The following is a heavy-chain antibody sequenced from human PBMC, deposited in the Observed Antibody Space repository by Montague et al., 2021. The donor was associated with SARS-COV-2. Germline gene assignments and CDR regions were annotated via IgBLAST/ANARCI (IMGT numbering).Heavy chain of an antibody. CDR3: ARVGRQQLVRLSGMDV. CDR1: GGSISSSSYY. Sequence: SETLSLTCTVAGGSISSSSYYWGWIRQPPGKGLEWIGSIYYSGSTYYXPSVKSRVTISVDTSKNQLSLKLSSVTAADTAVYYCARVGRQQLVRLSGMDVWGQGTTVTVSS. CDR2: IYYSGST. J-gene: IGHJ6*02. D-gene: IGHD6-13*01. V-gene: IGHV4-39*07.